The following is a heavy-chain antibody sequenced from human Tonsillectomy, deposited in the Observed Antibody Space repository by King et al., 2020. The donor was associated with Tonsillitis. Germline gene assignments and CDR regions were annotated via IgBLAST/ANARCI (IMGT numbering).Heavy chain of an antibody. CDR1: GFTFSNAW. Sequence: VQLVESGGGLVKPGGSLRLSCAASGFTFSNAWMNWVRQAPGKGLEWGGRIKSKTDGGATDYGASVKGRFTISRDDSKNTLYLQMKSLKTEDTAVYYCTTVGVAVAGTLSFDYWGQGTLVTVSS. D-gene: IGHD6-19*01. CDR2: IKSKTDGGAT. J-gene: IGHJ4*02. CDR3: TTVGVAVAGTLSFDY. V-gene: IGHV3-15*07.